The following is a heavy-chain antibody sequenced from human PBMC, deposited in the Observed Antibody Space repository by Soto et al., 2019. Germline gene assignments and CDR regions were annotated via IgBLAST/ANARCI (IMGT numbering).Heavy chain of an antibody. CDR2: ISYDGSNK. CDR1: GFTFSSYG. J-gene: IGHJ6*02. Sequence: GGSLRLSCTASGFTFSSYGMHWVRQATGKGLEWVAVISYDGSNKYYADSVKGRFTISRDNSKNTLYLQMNSLRAEDTAVYYCAKAGILWFGELDYYYYGMDVWGQGTTVTVSS. D-gene: IGHD3-10*01. V-gene: IGHV3-30*18. CDR3: AKAGILWFGELDYYYYGMDV.